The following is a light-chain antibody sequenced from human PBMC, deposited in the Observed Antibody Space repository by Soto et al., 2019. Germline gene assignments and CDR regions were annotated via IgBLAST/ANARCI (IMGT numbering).Light chain of an antibody. CDR1: QSVSSSF. J-gene: IGKJ1*01. Sequence: EIGLAKSPGTLSLSPGESATLSCRASQSVSSSFLAWYQQKAGQAPRLLIYGASRRATGIPDRFSGSGSGTDFTLTISRLEPEDFAVYYCQQYVSSPWAFGQGTKVDIK. CDR2: GAS. CDR3: QQYVSSPWA. V-gene: IGKV3-20*01.